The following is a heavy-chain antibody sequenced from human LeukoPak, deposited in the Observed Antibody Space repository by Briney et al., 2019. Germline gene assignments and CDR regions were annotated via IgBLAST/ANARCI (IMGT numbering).Heavy chain of an antibody. J-gene: IGHJ4*02. CDR3: ARLLVYNSGGEAFDY. CDR1: GFIFSSYD. CDR2: FRARDGTT. V-gene: IGHV3-23*01. Sequence: PGGSLRLSCAASGFIFSSYDMTWVRQAPGKGLEWVSSFRARDGTTYYADSVKGRFTISRDNSKNTLYLQMNSLRAEDTAVYYCARLLVYNSGGEAFDYWGQGTLVTVSS. D-gene: IGHD2-8*01.